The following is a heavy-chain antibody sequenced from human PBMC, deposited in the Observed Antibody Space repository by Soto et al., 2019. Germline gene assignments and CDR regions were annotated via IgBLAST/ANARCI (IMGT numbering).Heavy chain of an antibody. V-gene: IGHV1-18*01. CDR3: ARDQAMAQFDY. CDR2: INAYNGNT. Sequence: QVQLVQSGAEVKKPGASVKVSCKASGYTFTSYGISWGRQAPGQGLEWMGWINAYNGNTKYAQKLQGRVTMTTDTSTSKAYMELRSLISDDTAVYYCARDQAMAQFDYWGQGTLVNVSS. CDR1: GYTFTSYG. J-gene: IGHJ4*02. D-gene: IGHD5-18*01.